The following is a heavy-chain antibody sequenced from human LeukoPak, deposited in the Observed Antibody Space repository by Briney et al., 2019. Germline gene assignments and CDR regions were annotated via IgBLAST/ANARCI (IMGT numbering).Heavy chain of an antibody. CDR2: IKQDGSEK. CDR3: ARYAIYYYDSSGYYDGDAFDI. V-gene: IGHV3-7*01. D-gene: IGHD3-22*01. J-gene: IGHJ3*02. Sequence: GSLRLSCAASGFTFSSYWMSWVRQAPGKGLEWVANIKQDGSEKYYVDSVKGRFTISRDNAKNSLYLQMNSLRAEDTAVYYCARYAIYYYDSSGYYDGDAFDIWGQGTMVTVSS. CDR1: GFTFSSYW.